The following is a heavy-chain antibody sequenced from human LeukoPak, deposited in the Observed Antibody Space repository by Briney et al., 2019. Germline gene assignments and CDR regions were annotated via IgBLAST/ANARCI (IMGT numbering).Heavy chain of an antibody. D-gene: IGHD2-2*03. V-gene: IGHV4-34*01. CDR3: ARDGYCTNTSCYRGWFDP. CDR1: SGSFSGYS. J-gene: IGHJ5*02. CDR2: INHSGST. Sequence: SETLSLTCAVSSGSFSGYSWSWIRQPPGKGLEWIGGINHSGSTNYNPSLKSRVTISVDTSKNQFSLKLSSVTAADTAVYYCARDGYCTNTSCYRGWFDPWGQGTLVTVSS.